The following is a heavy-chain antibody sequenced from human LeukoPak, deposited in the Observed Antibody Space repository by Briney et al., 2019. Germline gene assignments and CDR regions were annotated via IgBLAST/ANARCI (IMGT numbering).Heavy chain of an antibody. CDR1: GYTFTSYD. Sequence: ASVKVSCKASGYTFTSYDINWVRQATGQGLEWMGWMNPNSCNTGYAQKFQGRVTMTRNTSISTAYMELSSLRSEDTAVYYCARGLLTIRSRYYYMDVWGKGTTVTVSS. D-gene: IGHD3-3*01. CDR2: MNPNSCNT. V-gene: IGHV1-8*01. CDR3: ARGLLTIRSRYYYMDV. J-gene: IGHJ6*03.